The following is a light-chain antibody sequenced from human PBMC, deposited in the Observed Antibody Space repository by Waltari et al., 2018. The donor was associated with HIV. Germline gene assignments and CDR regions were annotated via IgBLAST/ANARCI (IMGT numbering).Light chain of an antibody. CDR1: SLAVVGFNH. J-gene: IGLJ1*01. Sequence: QSALTQPASVSGSPGQSITISCTGTSLAVVGFNHVSWYQQHPGKAPKLMIYDVSNRPSGVSNRFAGSKSGNTASLTISGLQAEDEADYYCSSYTSSSPYAFGTGTKVTVL. CDR2: DVS. V-gene: IGLV2-14*03. CDR3: SSYTSSSPYA.